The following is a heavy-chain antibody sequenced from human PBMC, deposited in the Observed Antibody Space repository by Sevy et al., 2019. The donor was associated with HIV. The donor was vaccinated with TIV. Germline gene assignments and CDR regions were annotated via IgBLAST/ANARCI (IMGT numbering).Heavy chain of an antibody. CDR2: ISAYNGNT. CDR1: GYTFTSYG. J-gene: IGHJ4*02. CDR3: ASDRAKYSSGWYPSRNIFDY. Sequence: ATVKVSCKASGYTFTSYGISWVRQAPGQGLEWMGWISAYNGNTNYAQKLQGRVTMTTDTSTSSAYMELRSLRSDDTAVSYRASDRAKYSSGWYPSRNIFDYWGQGTVVTVSS. D-gene: IGHD6-19*01. V-gene: IGHV1-18*04.